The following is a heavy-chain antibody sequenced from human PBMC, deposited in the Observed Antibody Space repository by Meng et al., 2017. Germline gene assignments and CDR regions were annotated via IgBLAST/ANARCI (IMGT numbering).Heavy chain of an antibody. J-gene: IGHJ5*02. CDR1: GYTFTGYY. D-gene: IGHD5-12*01. CDR2: INPNSGGT. V-gene: IGHV1-2*06. Sequence: ASVKVSCKASGYTFTGYYMHWVRQAPGQGLEWMGRINPNSGGTNYAQKFQGRVTMTRDTSISTAYMELSSLRPEDTAVYYCARGSGYDYENWFDPWGQGTLVTVSS. CDR3: ARGSGYDYENWFDP.